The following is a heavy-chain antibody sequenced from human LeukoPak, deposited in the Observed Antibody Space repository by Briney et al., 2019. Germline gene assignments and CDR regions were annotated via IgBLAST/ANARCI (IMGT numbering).Heavy chain of an antibody. CDR2: ISGSGGST. CDR1: GFTFSSYW. CDR3: AKDTTHYYDSSGYMSY. J-gene: IGHJ4*02. Sequence: GGSLRLSCAASGFTFSSYWMSWVRQAPGKGLEWVSAISGSGGSTYYADSVKGRFTISRDNSKNTLYLQMNSLRAEDTAVYYCAKDTTHYYDSSGYMSYWGQGTLVTVSS. V-gene: IGHV3-23*01. D-gene: IGHD3-22*01.